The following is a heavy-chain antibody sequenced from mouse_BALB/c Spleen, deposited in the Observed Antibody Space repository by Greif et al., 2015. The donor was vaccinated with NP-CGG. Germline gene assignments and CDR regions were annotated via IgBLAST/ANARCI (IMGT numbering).Heavy chain of an antibody. J-gene: IGHJ3*01. D-gene: IGHD2-3*01. CDR1: GFNIKDTY. V-gene: IGHV14-3*02. CDR2: IDPANGNT. Sequence: EVQLQQSGAELVKPGASVKLSCTASGFNIKDTYMHWVKQRSEQGLEWIGRIDPANGNTKYDPKFQGKATITADTSSNTAYLQLSSLTSEDTAVYYCARSGGWLLPFAYWGQGTLVTVSA. CDR3: ARSGGWLLPFAY.